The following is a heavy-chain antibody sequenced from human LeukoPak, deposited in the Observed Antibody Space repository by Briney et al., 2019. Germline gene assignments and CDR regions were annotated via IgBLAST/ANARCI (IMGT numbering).Heavy chain of an antibody. V-gene: IGHV3-23*01. J-gene: IGHJ4*02. CDR3: AKVQYYYDSSGYYDY. CDR2: ISGSGGST. CDR1: GFTFSSYA. D-gene: IGHD3-22*01. Sequence: GGSLRLSCAASGFTFSSYAMSWVRQAPGKGLEWVSAISGSGGSTYYADSVKGRFTISRDNPKNTLYLQMNSLRAEDTAVYYCAKVQYYYDSSGYYDYWGQGTLVTVSS.